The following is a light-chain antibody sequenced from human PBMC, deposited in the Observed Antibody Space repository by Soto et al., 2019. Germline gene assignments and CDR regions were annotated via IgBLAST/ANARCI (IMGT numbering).Light chain of an antibody. V-gene: IGLV1-40*01. J-gene: IGLJ3*02. CDR1: SSNIGPGFD. CDR3: AAWDDSLKGGV. CDR2: RNT. Sequence: QSVLTQPPSVSGAPGQTVAISCTGSSSNIGPGFDVHWYQQLPGTAPKLLIFRNTQRPSGVPDRFSASKSGTSSSLAISGLQSEDAADYYCAAWDDSLKGGVFGGGTKLTVL.